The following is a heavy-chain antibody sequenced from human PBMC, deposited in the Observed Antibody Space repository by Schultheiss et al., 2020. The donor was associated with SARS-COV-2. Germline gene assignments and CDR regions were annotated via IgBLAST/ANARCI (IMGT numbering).Heavy chain of an antibody. D-gene: IGHD5-24*01. V-gene: IGHV3-11*06. CDR2: ISSSSSYI. CDR3: ARGGYNYPFDY. Sequence: GGSLRLSCAVSGFTFNDYYMSWIRQAPGKGLEWVSSISSSSSYIYYADSVKGRFTISRDNAKNSLYLQMNSLRAEDTAVYYCARGGYNYPFDYWGQGTLVTVSS. J-gene: IGHJ4*02. CDR1: GFTFNDYY.